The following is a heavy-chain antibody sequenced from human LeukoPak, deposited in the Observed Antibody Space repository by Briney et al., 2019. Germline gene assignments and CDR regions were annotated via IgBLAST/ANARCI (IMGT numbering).Heavy chain of an antibody. CDR1: GYTFTSYG. CDR2: ISAYNGNT. J-gene: IGHJ5*02. V-gene: IGHV1-18*01. Sequence: ASVKVSCKASGYTFTSYGISWVRQAPGQGLEWMGWISAYNGNTNYAQKLQGRVTMTTDTSTSTAYMELRSLRSEDTAVYYCARDHKPAGREVVYNWFDPWGQGTLVTVSS. D-gene: IGHD2-2*01. CDR3: ARDHKPAGREVVYNWFDP.